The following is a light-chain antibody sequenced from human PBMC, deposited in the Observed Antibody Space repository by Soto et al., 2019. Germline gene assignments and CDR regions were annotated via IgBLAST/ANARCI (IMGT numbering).Light chain of an antibody. V-gene: IGLV2-11*01. CDR2: DVI. J-gene: IGLJ2*01. Sequence: QSALTQPRSVSGSPGQSVTISCTGTSSDVGGYNYVSWYQQHPGKAPKLMIYDVIKRPSGVPDRFSGSKSGNTASLTISGLQAEDEADYYCCSYAGSYTLIFGGGNKLTVL. CDR1: SSDVGGYNY. CDR3: CSYAGSYTLI.